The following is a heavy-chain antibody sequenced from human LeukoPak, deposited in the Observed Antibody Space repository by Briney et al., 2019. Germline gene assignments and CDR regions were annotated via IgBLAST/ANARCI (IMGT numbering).Heavy chain of an antibody. V-gene: IGHV3-23*01. CDR3: AKEAVRPYAFDI. D-gene: IGHD4-11*01. J-gene: IGHJ3*02. CDR1: GFTFSTYA. Sequence: GGSLRLSCAASGFTFSTYAMSWVRQAPGKGLEWVSGISGSGGNTYYADSVKGRFTISRDNSKNTLYLQMNSLRGEDTAVYYCAKEAVRPYAFDIWGQGTMVTVSS. CDR2: ISGSGGNT.